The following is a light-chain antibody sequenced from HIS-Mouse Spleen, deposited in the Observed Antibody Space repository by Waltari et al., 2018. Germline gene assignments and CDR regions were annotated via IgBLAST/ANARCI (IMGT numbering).Light chain of an antibody. V-gene: IGKV1-39*01. Sequence: DIQMTQSPSSLSASVGDRVTITCRASQSISSYLNWYQQKTGKAPKLLIYAAASLKSGVPSRFSGSGSGTDFTLTISSLQPEDFATYYCQQSYSTPWTFGQGTKVEIK. J-gene: IGKJ1*01. CDR1: QSISSY. CDR3: QQSYSTPWT. CDR2: AAA.